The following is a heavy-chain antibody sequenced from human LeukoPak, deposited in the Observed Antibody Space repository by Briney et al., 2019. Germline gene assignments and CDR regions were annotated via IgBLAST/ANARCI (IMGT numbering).Heavy chain of an antibody. Sequence: GGSLRLSCAASGFTFSNYNMNWVRQAPGKGLQWVSYISSSSSTIYYADSVKDRFTISRDNAKNALYLQMNSLRAEDTAVYYCATESGSYSGTCFDYWGQGTLVTVSS. CDR2: ISSSSSTI. CDR3: ATESGSYSGTCFDY. J-gene: IGHJ4*02. V-gene: IGHV3-48*01. CDR1: GFTFSNYN. D-gene: IGHD1-26*01.